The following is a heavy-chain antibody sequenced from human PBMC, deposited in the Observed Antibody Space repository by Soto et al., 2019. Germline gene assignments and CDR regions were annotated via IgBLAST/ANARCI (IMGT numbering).Heavy chain of an antibody. CDR1: GYTFTSYG. J-gene: IGHJ4*02. Sequence: QVQLVQSGAEVKKPGASVKVSCKASGYTFTSYGISWVRQAPGQGLEWMGWISAYNGNTNYAQKLQGRVTMTTDTSTSTAYMELRSLRSDDTAVYYCARDMPTYYDFWRGYYTDLRFDYWGQGTLVTVSS. CDR3: ARDMPTYYDFWRGYYTDLRFDY. V-gene: IGHV1-18*04. D-gene: IGHD3-3*01. CDR2: ISAYNGNT.